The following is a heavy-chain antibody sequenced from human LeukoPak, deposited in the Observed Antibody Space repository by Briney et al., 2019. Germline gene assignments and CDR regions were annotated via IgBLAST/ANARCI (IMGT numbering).Heavy chain of an antibody. CDR1: GGSISSYY. J-gene: IGHJ1*01. CDR2: IYTSGST. Sequence: SETLSLTCTVSGGSISSYYWSWIRQPAGKGLEWIGRIYTSGSTNYNPSLKSRVTMSVDTSKNQFSLKLSSVTAADTAVYYCARDSYSSSWYSGEYFQHWGQGTLVTVS. V-gene: IGHV4-4*07. CDR3: ARDSYSSSWYSGEYFQH. D-gene: IGHD6-13*01.